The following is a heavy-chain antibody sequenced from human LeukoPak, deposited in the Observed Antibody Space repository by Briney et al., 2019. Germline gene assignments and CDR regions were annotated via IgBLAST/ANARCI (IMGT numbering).Heavy chain of an antibody. J-gene: IGHJ4*02. CDR2: INNSGST. Sequence: PSETLSLTCTVSGYSISSGYYWGWIRQPPGKGLEWIGEINNSGSTNYNPSLKSRVTISVDASKNQFSLKLSSVTAADTAVYYCARGYNRGSYYNYWGQGTLVTVSS. CDR1: GYSISSGYY. D-gene: IGHD1-26*01. V-gene: IGHV4-38-2*02. CDR3: ARGYNRGSYYNY.